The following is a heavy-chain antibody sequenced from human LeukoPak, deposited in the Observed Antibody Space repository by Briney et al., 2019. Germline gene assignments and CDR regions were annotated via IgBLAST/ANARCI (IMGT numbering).Heavy chain of an antibody. D-gene: IGHD3-16*01. V-gene: IGHV3-30*04. CDR3: ARDGKMSDYVTFDY. Sequence: GGSLRLSCAASGFTFSSYAMHWVRQAPGKGLEWVAVISYDGSNKYYADSVKGRFTISRDNSKNTLYLQMNSLRAEDTAVYYCARDGKMSDYVTFDYWAQGTLVTVSS. CDR1: GFTFSSYA. CDR2: ISYDGSNK. J-gene: IGHJ4*02.